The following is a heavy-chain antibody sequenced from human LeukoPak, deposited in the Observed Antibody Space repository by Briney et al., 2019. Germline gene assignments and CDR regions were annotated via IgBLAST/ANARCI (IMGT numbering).Heavy chain of an antibody. CDR3: ARSYNGDRNYYGDSGYLRLDY. CDR2: MYNGGST. Sequence: SQTLSLTCTVSGGSISSGSYYWSWIRQPPGKGLEWIGYMYNGGSTNYNPSLKSRITISVDTSKNQFSLKLSSVTAADTAVYYCARSYNGDRNYYGDSGYLRLDYWGQGTPVTVSS. V-gene: IGHV4-61*09. J-gene: IGHJ4*02. D-gene: IGHD3-22*01. CDR1: GGSISSGSYY.